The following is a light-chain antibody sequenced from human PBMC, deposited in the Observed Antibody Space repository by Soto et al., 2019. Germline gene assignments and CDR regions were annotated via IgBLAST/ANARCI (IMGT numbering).Light chain of an antibody. CDR2: DVS. V-gene: IGKV3-11*01. CDR3: QQRSDWPWT. Sequence: EIVLTQSPATLSLSPGERGTLSCRASESVTNYLAWYQQKPGQAPRLLVYDVSNRATGTPARFSGGGSGTDFTLTISNLEPEDFAVYYCQQRSDWPWTFGQGPRWIS. CDR1: ESVTNY. J-gene: IGKJ1*01.